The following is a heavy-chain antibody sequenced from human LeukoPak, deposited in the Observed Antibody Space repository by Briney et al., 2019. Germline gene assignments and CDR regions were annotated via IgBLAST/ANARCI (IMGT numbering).Heavy chain of an antibody. CDR1: GGSISSGGYS. CDR2: IYYSGST. V-gene: IGHV4-31*03. J-gene: IGHJ6*02. CDR3: ARGATTYGYKTFDP. Sequence: PSETLSLTCTVSGGSISSGGYSWSWIRQHPGKGLEWIGYIYYSGSTYYNPSLKSRVTISVDTSKNQFSLKLSSVTAADTAVYYCARGATTYGYKTFDPWGQGTTVTVSS. D-gene: IGHD5-24*01.